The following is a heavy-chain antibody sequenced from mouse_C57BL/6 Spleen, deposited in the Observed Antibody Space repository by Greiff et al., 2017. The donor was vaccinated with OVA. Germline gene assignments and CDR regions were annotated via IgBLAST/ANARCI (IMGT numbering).Heavy chain of an antibody. J-gene: IGHJ4*01. Sequence: QVQLQQHGAELVKPGASVKLSCKASGYTFTSYWMHWVKQRPGQGLEWIGMIHPNSGSTNYNEKFKSKATLTVDKSSSTAYMQLSSLTSEDSAVYYCARAIDCYYARYYAMDYWGQGTSVTVSS. CDR3: ARAIDCYYARYYAMDY. V-gene: IGHV1-64*01. CDR1: GYTFTSYW. CDR2: IHPNSGST. D-gene: IGHD2-3*01.